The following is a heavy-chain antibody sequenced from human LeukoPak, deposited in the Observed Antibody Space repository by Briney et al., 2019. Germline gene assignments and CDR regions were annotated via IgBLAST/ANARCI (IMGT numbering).Heavy chain of an antibody. V-gene: IGHV1-2*02. CDR3: ARYVVVVAAGGEHDAFNI. J-gene: IGHJ3*02. CDR1: GYTFTGYY. Sequence: GASVKVSCKASGYTFTGYYMHWVRQAPGQGLEWIGWINPNSGGTNYAQKFQGRVTMTRDTSISTAYMELSRLRSDDTAVYYCARYVVVVAAGGEHDAFNIWGQGTMVTVSS. D-gene: IGHD2-15*01. CDR2: INPNSGGT.